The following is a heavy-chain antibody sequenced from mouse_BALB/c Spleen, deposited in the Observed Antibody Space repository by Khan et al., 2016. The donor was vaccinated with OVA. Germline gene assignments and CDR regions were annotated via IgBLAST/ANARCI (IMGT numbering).Heavy chain of an antibody. Sequence: QVQLQQPGAELVRPGASVKLSCKASGYTFTSYWMNWVKQRPGHGLEWIGRIDPSDSESHYNQMFREKATLTVDKSSSTAYMQHSSLPSEDSAVYYCARREKNGYEPSRCAYWGQGTLVTVSA. J-gene: IGHJ3*01. CDR1: GYTFTSYW. CDR3: ARREKNGYEPSRCAY. V-gene: IGHV1-61*01. D-gene: IGHD2-2*01. CDR2: IDPSDSES.